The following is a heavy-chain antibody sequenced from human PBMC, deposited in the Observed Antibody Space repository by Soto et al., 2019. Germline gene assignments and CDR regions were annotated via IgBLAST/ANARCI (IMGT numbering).Heavy chain of an antibody. CDR2: IDSRGRTL. CDR3: ARQAARNSIDS. D-gene: IGHD4-4*01. J-gene: IGHJ4*02. CDR1: GFTFSDYS. Sequence: GGSLRLSCVAPGFTFSDYSMSWIRQAPGKGLEWLAFIDSRGRTLSYADSVRCRFTISRDNAENSVYLQMDSLRADDTAVYYCARQAARNSIDSWGQGNSVTVSS. V-gene: IGHV3-11*01.